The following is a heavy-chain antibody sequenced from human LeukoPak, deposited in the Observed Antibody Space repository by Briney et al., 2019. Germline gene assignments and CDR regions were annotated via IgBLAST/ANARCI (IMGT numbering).Heavy chain of an antibody. CDR3: TTVFLEWLSKPN. D-gene: IGHD3-3*01. CDR1: GFTFSNAW. V-gene: IGHV3-15*01. J-gene: IGHJ4*02. Sequence: TSGGSLRLSCAASGFTFSNAWMSWVRQAPGKGLEWVGRIKSKTDGGTTDYAAPVKGRFTISRDDSKNTLYLQMNSLKTEDTAVYYCTTVFLEWLSKPNWGQGTLVTVSS. CDR2: IKSKTDGGTT.